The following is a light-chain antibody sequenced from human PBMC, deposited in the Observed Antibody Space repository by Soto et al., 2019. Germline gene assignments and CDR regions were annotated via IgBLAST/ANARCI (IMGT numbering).Light chain of an antibody. J-gene: IGKJ2*01. V-gene: IGKV1-39*01. CDR3: QQSYSTLYT. CDR2: AAS. CDR1: QSISNY. Sequence: DIQMTQSPSSLSASVGDRVTITCRASQSISNYLNWYQQKPGKAPKLLIYAASSLQSGVPSRFSGSGSGTEFTLTISSLQPEDFVTYYCQQSYSTLYTFGQGAKLEIK.